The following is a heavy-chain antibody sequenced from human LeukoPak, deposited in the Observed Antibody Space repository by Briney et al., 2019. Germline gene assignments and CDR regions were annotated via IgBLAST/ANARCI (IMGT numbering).Heavy chain of an antibody. Sequence: GGSLRLSCAASGFTFSSYSMNWVRQAPGKGLEWVSYISSSSSTIYYADSVKGRFTISRDNAKNSLYLQMNSLRAEDTAVYYCARAYGDYFYYYYMDVWGKGTTVTVSS. CDR3: ARAYGDYFYYYYMDV. J-gene: IGHJ6*03. CDR2: ISSSSSTI. D-gene: IGHD4-17*01. CDR1: GFTFSSYS. V-gene: IGHV3-48*01.